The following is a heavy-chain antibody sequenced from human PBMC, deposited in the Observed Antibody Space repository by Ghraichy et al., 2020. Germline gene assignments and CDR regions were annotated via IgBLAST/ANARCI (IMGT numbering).Heavy chain of an antibody. V-gene: IGHV3-21*01. CDR3: ARDHWTYCDYKCFSAAVGM. Sequence: GGSLRLSCVASGFSFSTYPMKWVRQAPGKGLEWVASISTKSQYIYYGDSVKGRFTISRDNAKNSVFLQMNSLRADDAAVYYCARDHWTYCDYKCFSAAVGMWGQGTVVSVSS. CDR1: GFSFSTYP. D-gene: IGHD2-21*01. J-gene: IGHJ3*02. CDR2: ISTKSQYI.